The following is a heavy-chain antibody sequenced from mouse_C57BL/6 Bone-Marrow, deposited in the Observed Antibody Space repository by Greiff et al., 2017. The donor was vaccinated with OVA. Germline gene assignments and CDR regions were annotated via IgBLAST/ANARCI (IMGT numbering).Heavy chain of an antibody. CDR3: VRDCYYENYYAMDY. CDR1: GFTFNTYA. V-gene: IGHV10-3*01. J-gene: IGHJ4*01. Sequence: EVMLVESGGGLVQPKGSLKLSCAASGFTFNTYAMHWVRQAPGKGLEWVARIRSKSSNYATYYADSVKDRFTISRDDSQIMLYMQMNNLKTEDTALYNCVRDCYYENYYAMDYWGQGTSVTVSS. D-gene: IGHD1-1*01. CDR2: IRSKSSNYAT.